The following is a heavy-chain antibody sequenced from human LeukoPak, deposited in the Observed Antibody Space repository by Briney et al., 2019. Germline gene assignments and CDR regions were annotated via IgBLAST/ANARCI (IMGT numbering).Heavy chain of an antibody. CDR3: ARSKSHRGYYFDY. CDR1: GGSMSNIYY. V-gene: IGHV4-39*01. D-gene: IGHD3-10*01. Sequence: PSETLSLTCNVSGGSMSNIYYWGWIRQPPGKGLEWIGNIFYSGITYYNPSLRSRVTIAIDTSKSQFSLKLTSVTAADTAVYYCARSKSHRGYYFDYWGQGTLVTVSS. CDR2: IFYSGIT. J-gene: IGHJ4*02.